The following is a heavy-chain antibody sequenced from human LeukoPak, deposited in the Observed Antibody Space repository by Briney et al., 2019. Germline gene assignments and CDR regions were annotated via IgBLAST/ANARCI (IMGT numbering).Heavy chain of an antibody. CDR1: GGSISSYY. CDR2: IYYSGST. J-gene: IGHJ6*03. CDR3: ARVPVDCSGGSCSDYYYYYMDV. V-gene: IGHV4-59*01. Sequence: PSETLSLTCTVSGGSISSYYWSWIRQPPGKGLEWIGYIYYSGSTNCNPSLKSRVTISVDTSKNQFSLKLSSVTAADTAVYYCARVPVDCSGGSCSDYYYYYMDVWGKGTTVTVSS. D-gene: IGHD2-15*01.